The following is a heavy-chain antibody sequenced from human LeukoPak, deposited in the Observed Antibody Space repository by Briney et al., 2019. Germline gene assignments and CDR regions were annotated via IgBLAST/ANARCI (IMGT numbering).Heavy chain of an antibody. CDR1: GYTFINYG. CDR2: ISAYNGNT. Sequence: KPGASVKVSCKASGYTFINYGISWVRQAPGQGLEWMGWISAYNGNTNYAQKLQGRVTMTTDTSTSTAYMELRSLRSDDTAVYYCARPHGTYYGSGSYYNGDAFDIWGQGTMVTVSS. D-gene: IGHD3-10*01. V-gene: IGHV1-18*01. CDR3: ARPHGTYYGSGSYYNGDAFDI. J-gene: IGHJ3*02.